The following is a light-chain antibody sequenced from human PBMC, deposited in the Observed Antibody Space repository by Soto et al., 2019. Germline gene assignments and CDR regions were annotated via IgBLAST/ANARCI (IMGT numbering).Light chain of an antibody. CDR1: QTVSYN. CDR2: GAS. J-gene: IGKJ5*01. V-gene: IGKV3-15*01. Sequence: EIVLTQSPATLSVSPGERATLSCRASQTVSYNLAWYQQKPGQPPRLLIYGASIRASGIPARFSGSGSGTEFSLTITSLQPEDFAAYYCQQYHKWPPITFGQGTRLEIK. CDR3: QQYHKWPPIT.